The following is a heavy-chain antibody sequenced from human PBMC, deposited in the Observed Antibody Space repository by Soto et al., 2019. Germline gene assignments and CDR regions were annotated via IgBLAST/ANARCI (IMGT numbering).Heavy chain of an antibody. Sequence: EVQLVESGGGLIQPGGSLRLSCVASGFNVSRNHMNWVRQAPGKGLEWVSLIDGGGSTFYTDSVKGRFTISRDNSKNTVYFQMNSLRGEDTAVYFCTRGGSLGSETYSDYWGQGTLVTVSS. CDR1: GFNVSRNH. CDR2: IDGGGST. CDR3: TRGGSLGSETYSDY. J-gene: IGHJ4*02. D-gene: IGHD3-10*01. V-gene: IGHV3-53*01.